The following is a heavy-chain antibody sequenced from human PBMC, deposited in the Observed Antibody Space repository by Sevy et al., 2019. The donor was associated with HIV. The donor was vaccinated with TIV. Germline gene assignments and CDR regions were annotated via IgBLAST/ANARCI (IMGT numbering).Heavy chain of an antibody. CDR3: AKDWALDIVIVPSAMPAN. J-gene: IGHJ4*02. D-gene: IGHD2-2*01. CDR2: ISYDGSKR. CDR1: GFSFTTYG. V-gene: IGHV3-30*18. Sequence: GGSLRLSCAASGFSFTTYGMHWVRQAPGKGLEWVAVISYDGSKRYYSDSVKGRFTISRDNSKNTVYLQMNSLRAEDTVVYYCAKDWALDIVIVPSAMPANWGQGTLVTVSS.